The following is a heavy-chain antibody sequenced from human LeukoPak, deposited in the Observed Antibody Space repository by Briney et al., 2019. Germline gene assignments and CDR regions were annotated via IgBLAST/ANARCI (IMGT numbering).Heavy chain of an antibody. J-gene: IGHJ5*02. CDR1: GYSISSGYY. CDR2: IYHSGST. D-gene: IGHD2-2*01. V-gene: IGHV4-38-2*02. Sequence: PSETLSLTCTVSGYSISSGYYWGWIRQPPGKGLEWIGSIYHSGSTYYNPSLKSRVTISVDKSKNQFSLKLGSVTAADTAVYYCARWGVPAAISTYNWFDPWGQGTLVTVSS. CDR3: ARWGVPAAISTYNWFDP.